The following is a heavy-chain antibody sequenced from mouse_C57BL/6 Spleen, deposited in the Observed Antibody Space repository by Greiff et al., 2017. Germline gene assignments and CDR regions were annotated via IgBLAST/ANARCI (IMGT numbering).Heavy chain of an antibody. D-gene: IGHD2-4*01. CDR2: ISYDGSN. CDR3: ARPYNDYDGAMDY. J-gene: IGHJ4*01. V-gene: IGHV3-6*01. CDR1: GYSITSGYY. Sequence: EVQLQQSGPGLVKPSQSLSLTCSVTGYSITSGYYWNWIRQFPGNKLEWMGYISYDGSNNYNPSLKNRISITRDTSKNQFFLKLNSVTTEDTATYYCARPYNDYDGAMDYWGQGTSVTVSS.